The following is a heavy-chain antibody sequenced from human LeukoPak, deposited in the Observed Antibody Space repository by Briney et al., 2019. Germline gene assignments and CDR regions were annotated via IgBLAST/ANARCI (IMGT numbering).Heavy chain of an antibody. Sequence: PGRSLRLSCAASGFTFSSYGMHWVRQAPGKGLEWVAVIWYDGSNKYYADSVKGRFTISRDNSKNTLYLQTNSLRAEDTAVYYCARDMSYYDSNGDWGQGTLVTVSS. CDR2: IWYDGSNK. J-gene: IGHJ4*02. V-gene: IGHV3-33*01. CDR1: GFTFSSYG. CDR3: ARDMSYYDSNGD. D-gene: IGHD3-22*01.